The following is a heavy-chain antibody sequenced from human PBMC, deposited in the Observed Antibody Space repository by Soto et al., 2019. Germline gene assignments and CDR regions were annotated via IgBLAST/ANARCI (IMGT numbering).Heavy chain of an antibody. D-gene: IGHD3-22*01. CDR2: IYPGDSDT. J-gene: IGHJ3*02. Sequence: GESLKMSCKGSGYSFTSYWIGWVRQMPGKGLEWMRIIYPGDSDTRYSPSFQGQVTISADKTISTAYLQWSSLKASDTAMYYCARSHSPKSYDSSGPILDAFDIWGQGTMVTVSS. CDR1: GYSFTSYW. V-gene: IGHV5-51*01. CDR3: ARSHSPKSYDSSGPILDAFDI.